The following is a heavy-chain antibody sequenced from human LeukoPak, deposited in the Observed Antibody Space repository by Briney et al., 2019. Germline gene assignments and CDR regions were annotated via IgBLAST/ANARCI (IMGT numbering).Heavy chain of an antibody. J-gene: IGHJ4*02. D-gene: IGHD6-13*01. Sequence: GASVKVSCKTCGYRLTNFDINWVRQAPGQGLEWMGWMNPDNGNTGYAQRFQGRVSMSGDTSITTAFMVLSSLRSDDTAVYFCARGPRESSSSDYWGQGTLVTVSS. V-gene: IGHV1-8*01. CDR1: GYRLTNFD. CDR2: MNPDNGNT. CDR3: ARGPRESSSSDY.